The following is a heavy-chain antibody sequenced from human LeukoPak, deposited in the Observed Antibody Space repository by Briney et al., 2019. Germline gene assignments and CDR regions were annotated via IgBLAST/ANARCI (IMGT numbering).Heavy chain of an antibody. CDR3: ARDLDYTTSGERFDN. V-gene: IGHV1-46*01. J-gene: IGHJ4*02. D-gene: IGHD3/OR15-3a*01. CDR1: AYMCTRYY. Sequence: SEKVCCKTSAYMCTRYYMLRVRQAPVLVLKSLGMVIPGGGSTAYPANFRHRANLTRVVSASRVYMELSSLRSEDTAVYYCARDLDYTTSGERFDNWGQGTLVTVSS. CDR2: VIPGGGST.